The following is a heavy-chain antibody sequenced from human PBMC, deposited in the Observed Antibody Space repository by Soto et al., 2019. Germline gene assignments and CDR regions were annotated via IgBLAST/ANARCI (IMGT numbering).Heavy chain of an antibody. J-gene: IGHJ3*02. D-gene: IGHD1-7*01. CDR2: ISGSAGST. V-gene: IGHV3-23*01. CDR1: GFTFRSYA. CDR3: AKGNSWSPALVLDI. Sequence: EVQLLESGGGLVQPGGSLRLSCAASGFTFRSYAMNWVRQAPGKGLEWVSVISGSAGSTYYADSVKGRFTISRDTSKNTLYLQMNSLRAEDTAVYYCAKGNSWSPALVLDIWGQGTTVTVSS.